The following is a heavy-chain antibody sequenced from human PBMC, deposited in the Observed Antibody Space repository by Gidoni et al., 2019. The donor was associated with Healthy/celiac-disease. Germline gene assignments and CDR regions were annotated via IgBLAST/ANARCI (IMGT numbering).Heavy chain of an antibody. J-gene: IGHJ4*02. D-gene: IGHD6-13*01. CDR3: AREVAAADDYYFDY. Sequence: QVQLVESGGGLVKPGGSLRLSCADSGFTFSYYYMSWIRQAPGKGLEWFSYIISSSSYTNYADSVKGRFTISRDNAKNSLYLQMNSLRAEDTAVYYCAREVAAADDYYFDYWGQGTLVTVSS. CDR1: GFTFSYYY. CDR2: IISSSSYT. V-gene: IGHV3-11*06.